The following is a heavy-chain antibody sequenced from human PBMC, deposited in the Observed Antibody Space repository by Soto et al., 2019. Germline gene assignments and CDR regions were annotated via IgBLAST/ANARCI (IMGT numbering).Heavy chain of an antibody. D-gene: IGHD5-12*01. CDR2: IYYNGST. CDR1: GVSISSYC. J-gene: IGHJ6*02. CDR3: ARDRPARASGYPLSPPYYYYVMDV. V-gene: IGHV4-59*01. Sequence: SETLSLTCTVSGVSISSYCWSWIRQPPGKGMEWIGYIYYNGSTNYNPSLKSRVTISVDTSKNQFSLKLSSVTAADTAVYYCARDRPARASGYPLSPPYYYYVMDVWGQGTTVTVSS.